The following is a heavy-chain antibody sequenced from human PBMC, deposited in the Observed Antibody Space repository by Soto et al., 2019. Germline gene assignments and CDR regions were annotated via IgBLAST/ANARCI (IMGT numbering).Heavy chain of an antibody. CDR3: ARVSFDYYYDSSGYYLQT. V-gene: IGHV4-59*01. CDR1: GGSISSYY. CDR2: IYYSGSI. J-gene: IGHJ4*02. D-gene: IGHD3-22*01. Sequence: NPSETLSLTCTVSGGSISSYYWSWIRQPPGKGLEWIGYIYYSGSINYNPSLKSRVTISVDTSKKQFSLKLSSVTAADTAVYYCARVSFDYYYDSSGYYLQTWGQGALVTVSS.